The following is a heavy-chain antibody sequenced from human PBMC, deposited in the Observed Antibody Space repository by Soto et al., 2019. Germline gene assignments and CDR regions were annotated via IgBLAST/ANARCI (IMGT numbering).Heavy chain of an antibody. D-gene: IGHD1-26*01. J-gene: IGHJ3*01. CDR2: IVPIFGST. CDR3: ASREKVDAFDV. Sequence: QVQLVQSGAEVKKPGSSVKVSCKASGGSFSSYDIAWLRQASGQGLEWMGGIVPIFGSTNYAQRFRGRVTITPDKFTNTVYMELTSLTSEDTAVYYCASREKVDAFDVWGQGTRVTVSS. CDR1: GGSFSSYD. V-gene: IGHV1-69*06.